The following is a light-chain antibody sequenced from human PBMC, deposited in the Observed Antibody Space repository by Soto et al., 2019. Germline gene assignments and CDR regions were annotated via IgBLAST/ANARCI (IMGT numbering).Light chain of an antibody. CDR1: HYVYSN. V-gene: IGKV3-15*01. Sequence: EIVMTQSPATLSVSPEERATLSCTASHYVYSNVAWFQQRPGQAPRLLIYLASTRATGTPARFSGSGSGTEFTITITIMQSEDFTLYYYQQYHTLCTFGQGTEVEIK. J-gene: IGKJ1*01. CDR2: LAS. CDR3: QQYHTLCT.